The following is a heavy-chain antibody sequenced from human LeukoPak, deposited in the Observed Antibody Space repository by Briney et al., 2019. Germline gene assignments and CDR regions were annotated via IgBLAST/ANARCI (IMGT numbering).Heavy chain of an antibody. CDR1: GFTFSSYA. Sequence: GGSLRLSCAASGFTFSSYAMHWGRQAPGKGLEWVAVISFDGSNKYYADSVKGRFTISRDNSKNTLYLQMNSLRAEDTAVYYCASRGELLAFDIWGQGTMVTVSS. CDR2: ISFDGSNK. V-gene: IGHV3-30-3*01. D-gene: IGHD1-26*01. J-gene: IGHJ3*02. CDR3: ASRGELLAFDI.